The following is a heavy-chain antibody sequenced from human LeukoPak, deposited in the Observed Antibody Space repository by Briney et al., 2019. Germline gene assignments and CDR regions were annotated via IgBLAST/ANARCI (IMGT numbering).Heavy chain of an antibody. J-gene: IGHJ4*02. V-gene: IGHV4-34*01. CDR3: ARANDILSSTHFDY. CDR2: INHSGST. D-gene: IGHD3-9*01. CDR1: GGSFSGYY. Sequence: SETLSLTCAVYGGSFSGYYWSWIRQPPGKGLEWIGEINHSGSTNYNPSLKSRVTISVDTSKNQFSLKLSSVTAADTAVYYCARANDILSSTHFDYWGQGTLVTVSS.